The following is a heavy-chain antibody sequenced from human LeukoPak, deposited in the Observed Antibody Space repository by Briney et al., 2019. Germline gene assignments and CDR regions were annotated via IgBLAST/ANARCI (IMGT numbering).Heavy chain of an antibody. J-gene: IGHJ4*02. D-gene: IGHD6-19*01. CDR2: ISSSGSTI. CDR1: GFTFNDYY. V-gene: IGHV3-11*04. CDR3: ARPMQWLVQPDY. Sequence: PGGSLRLSCAASGFTFNDYYMSWIRQAPGKGLEWVSYISSSGSTIYYADSVKGRFTVSRDNAKNSLYLQMNSLRAEDTAVYYCARPMQWLVQPDYWGQGTLVTVSS.